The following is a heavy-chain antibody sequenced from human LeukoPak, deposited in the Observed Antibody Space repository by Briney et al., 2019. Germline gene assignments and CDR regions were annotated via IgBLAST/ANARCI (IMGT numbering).Heavy chain of an antibody. CDR3: AELGITMIGGV. CDR1: GFTFSSYS. V-gene: IGHV3-21*01. D-gene: IGHD3-10*02. J-gene: IGHJ6*04. CDR2: ISSSSSYI. Sequence: GGSLRLSCAASGFTFSSYSMNWVRQAPGKGLEWVSSISSSSSYIYCADSVKGRFTISRDNAKNSLYLQMNSLRAADTAVYYCAELGITMIGGVWGKGTTVTISS.